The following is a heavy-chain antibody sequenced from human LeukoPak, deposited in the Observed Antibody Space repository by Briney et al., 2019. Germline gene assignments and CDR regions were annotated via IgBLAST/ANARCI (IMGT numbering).Heavy chain of an antibody. V-gene: IGHV4-34*01. J-gene: IGHJ3*02. D-gene: IGHD5-24*01. CDR1: GGSFSGYY. CDR2: INHSGST. CDR3: ARYSDGYNWVLDAFDI. Sequence: SETLSLTCAVYGGSFSGYYWSWIRQPPGKGLEWIGEINHSGSTNYNPSLKSRVTISVDTSKNQFSLKLSSVTAADTAVYYCARYSDGYNWVLDAFDIWGQGTMVTVSS.